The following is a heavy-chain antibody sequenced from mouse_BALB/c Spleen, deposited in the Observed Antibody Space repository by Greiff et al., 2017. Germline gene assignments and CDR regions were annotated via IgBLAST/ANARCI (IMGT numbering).Heavy chain of an antibody. CDR1: GYTFTSYW. CDR3: ARSLHYYGSSYGAMDY. J-gene: IGHJ4*01. V-gene: IGHV1-7*01. CDR2: INPSTGYT. D-gene: IGHD1-1*01. Sequence: QLQQSGAELAKPGASVKMSCKASGYTFTSYWMHWVKQRPGQGLEWIGYINPSTGYTEYNQKFKDKATLTADKSSSTAYMQLSSLTSEDSAVYYCARSLHYYGSSYGAMDYWGQGTSVTVSS.